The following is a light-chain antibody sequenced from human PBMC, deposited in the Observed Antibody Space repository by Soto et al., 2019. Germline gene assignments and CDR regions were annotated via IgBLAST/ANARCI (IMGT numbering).Light chain of an antibody. CDR1: QSISSW. Sequence: DIQMTQSPSTLSXTAGDRVTITCRASQSISSWLAWYQQKPGKAPKLLIYDASNLESGVPSRFSGSGSGTEFTLTISNLQPDDIATYYCQKYENYWTFGQGTKVDIK. J-gene: IGKJ1*01. CDR3: QKYENYWT. V-gene: IGKV1-5*01. CDR2: DAS.